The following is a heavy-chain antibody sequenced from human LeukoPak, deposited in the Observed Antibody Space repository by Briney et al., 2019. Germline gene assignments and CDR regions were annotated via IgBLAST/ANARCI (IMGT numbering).Heavy chain of an antibody. V-gene: IGHV1-18*01. CDR3: AREYCSSTSCGALDY. Sequence: GSSVKVSCKASGYTFTSYGISWVRQAPGQGLEWMGWISAYNGNTNYAQKLQGRVTMTTDTSTSTAYMELRSLRSDDTAVYYCAREYCSSTSCGALDYWGQGTLVTVS. D-gene: IGHD2-2*01. J-gene: IGHJ4*02. CDR1: GYTFTSYG. CDR2: ISAYNGNT.